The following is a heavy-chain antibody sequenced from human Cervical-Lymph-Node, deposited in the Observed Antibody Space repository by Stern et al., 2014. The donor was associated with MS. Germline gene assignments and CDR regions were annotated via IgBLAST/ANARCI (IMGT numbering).Heavy chain of an antibody. CDR2: IRSDGSNK. CDR1: GFTFSSYG. CDR3: AGGDMGNDDISTGYPY. J-gene: IGHJ4*02. Sequence: VQLEESGGDVVQPGRSLRLSCAASGFTFSSYGMNWVRQAPGKGLEWAAVIRSDGSNKYYVDSVKGRFTISRDNSKNTLSLQMYSLGAADAAVFYCAGGDMGNDDISTGYPYWGRGTLVPVSS. V-gene: IGHV3-33*01. D-gene: IGHD3-9*01.